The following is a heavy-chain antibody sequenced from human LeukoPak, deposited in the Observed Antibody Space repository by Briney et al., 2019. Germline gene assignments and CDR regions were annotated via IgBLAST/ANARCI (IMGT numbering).Heavy chain of an antibody. Sequence: GGSMRLSCAASGFTFSSYWMNWVRQAPGKGLVWVSRIASDGSSTTYADSVKGRFSISRDNAKNTLYLQMNSLRVEDTAVYYCARGRPHGNDYWGQGTLVTVSS. CDR3: ARGRPHGNDY. CDR2: IASDGSST. D-gene: IGHD4-23*01. J-gene: IGHJ4*02. V-gene: IGHV3-74*01. CDR1: GFTFSSYW.